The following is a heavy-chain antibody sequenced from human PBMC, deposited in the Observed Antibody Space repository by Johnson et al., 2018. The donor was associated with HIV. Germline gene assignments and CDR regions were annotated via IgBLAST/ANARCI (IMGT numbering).Heavy chain of an antibody. CDR3: SRGIAAAGTPVAFDI. CDR1: GFSFGDYA. J-gene: IGHJ3*02. D-gene: IGHD6-13*01. CDR2: IRSKAYGGTT. V-gene: IGHV3-49*03. Sequence: VQLVESGGGLVQPGRSLRLSCSASGFSFGDYAMNWFRQAPGKGLECVGFIRSKAYGGTTEYAASVKGRFTISRDDSKSIAYLQMKSLKTEDTAIYYCSRGIAAAGTPVAFDIWGQGTLVTVSS.